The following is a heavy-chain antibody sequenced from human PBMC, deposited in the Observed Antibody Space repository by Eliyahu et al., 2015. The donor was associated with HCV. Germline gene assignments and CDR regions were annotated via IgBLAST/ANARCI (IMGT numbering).Heavy chain of an antibody. CDR3: ARSFGGVVKYSLPAFDI. V-gene: IGHV1-69*01. CDR1: GGTFSSYA. CDR2: IIPIFGTA. D-gene: IGHD3-3*01. Sequence: QVQLVQSGAEVKKPGSSVKVSCKASGGTFSSYAISWVRQAPGQGLEWMGGIIPIFGTANYAQKFQGRVTITADESTSTAYMELSSLRSEDTAVYYCARSFGGVVKYSLPAFDIWGQGTMVTVSS. J-gene: IGHJ3*02.